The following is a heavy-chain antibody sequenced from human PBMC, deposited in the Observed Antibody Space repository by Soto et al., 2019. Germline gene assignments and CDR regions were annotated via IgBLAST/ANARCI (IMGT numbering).Heavy chain of an antibody. CDR1: GFTFSNYW. V-gene: IGHV3-7*01. CDR2: MNQDGSQI. J-gene: IGHJ4*02. CDR3: ARDRGPNLPDY. Sequence: GGSLRLSCAVSGFTFSNYWMTWVRQAPGKGLEWVAYMNQDGSQIYYVDSLRGRFTISRDNAKNSLYLQMNSLRVDDTAVYYCARDRGPNLPDYWGQGTLVNVSA.